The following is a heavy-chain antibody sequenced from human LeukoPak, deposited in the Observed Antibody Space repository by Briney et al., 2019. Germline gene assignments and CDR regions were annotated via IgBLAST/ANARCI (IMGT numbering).Heavy chain of an antibody. V-gene: IGHV4-4*07. CDR2: IYSSGTT. CDR3: ASGSSGYDP. CDR1: GGAISNYY. D-gene: IGHD5-12*01. J-gene: IGHJ5*02. Sequence: PSETLSLTCTVSGGAISNYYWSWIRQPAGKGLEWIGRIYSSGTTIYNPSLKSRVTMSVDTSKNQFSLKLSSVTAADTAVYFCASGSSGYDPWGQGTLVTVSS.